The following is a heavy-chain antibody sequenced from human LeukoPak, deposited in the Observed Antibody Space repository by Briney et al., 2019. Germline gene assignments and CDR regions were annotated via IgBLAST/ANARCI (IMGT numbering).Heavy chain of an antibody. Sequence: ASVKVSCKASGYTFTSYGISWVRQAPGQGLEWMGWISAYNGNTNYAQKLQGRVTMTTDTSTSTAYMELRSLRSDDTAVYYCAREETYYYGSGSSHNWFDPWGQGTLVTVSS. CDR2: ISAYNGNT. CDR3: AREETYYYGSGSSHNWFDP. V-gene: IGHV1-18*01. D-gene: IGHD3-10*01. J-gene: IGHJ5*02. CDR1: GYTFTSYG.